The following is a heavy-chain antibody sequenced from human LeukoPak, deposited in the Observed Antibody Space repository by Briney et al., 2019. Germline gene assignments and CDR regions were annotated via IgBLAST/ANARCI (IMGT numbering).Heavy chain of an antibody. J-gene: IGHJ4*02. V-gene: IGHV4-59*08. CDR3: ARRRESGWYHYFDY. Sequence: PSETLSLTCTVSGGSISSYYWSWIRQPPGKGLEWIGYIYYSGSTNYNPSLKSRVTISVDTSKNQFSLKLNSVTAADTAVYYCARRRESGWYHYFDYWGQGTLVTVSS. CDR2: IYYSGST. D-gene: IGHD6-19*01. CDR1: GGSISSYY.